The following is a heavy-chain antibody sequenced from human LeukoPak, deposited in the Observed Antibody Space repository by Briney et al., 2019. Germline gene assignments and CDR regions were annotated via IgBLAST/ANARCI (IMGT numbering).Heavy chain of an antibody. Sequence: GGSLRLSCAASGFTFSDYGMHWVRLAPGKGLEWVGVTSSDGSNKFYADSVKGRFTVSRDNSKNTLYLQMNSLRAEGTAVYYCARDNDPDYSSSPGWFDLWGQGTLVTVSS. V-gene: IGHV3-30*05. J-gene: IGHJ5*02. CDR1: GFTFSDYG. CDR2: TSSDGSNK. CDR3: ARDNDPDYSSSPGWFDL. D-gene: IGHD3-22*01.